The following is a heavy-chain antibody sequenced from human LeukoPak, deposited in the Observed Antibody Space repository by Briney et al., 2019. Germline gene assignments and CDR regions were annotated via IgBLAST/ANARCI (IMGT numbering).Heavy chain of an antibody. CDR1: GFTVSSNY. Sequence: GGSLRLSCAASGFTVSSNYMSWVRQAPGKGLEWVSVIYSGGSTYYADSVKGRFTISRDNSKNTLYLQMNSLRAEDTAVYYCARDSSGYYPDWYFDLWGRGTLVTVSS. J-gene: IGHJ2*01. CDR3: ARDSSGYYPDWYFDL. V-gene: IGHV3-53*01. D-gene: IGHD3-22*01. CDR2: IYSGGST.